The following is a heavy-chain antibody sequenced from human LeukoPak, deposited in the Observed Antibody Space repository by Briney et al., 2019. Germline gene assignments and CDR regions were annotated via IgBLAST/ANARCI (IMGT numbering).Heavy chain of an antibody. D-gene: IGHD5-12*01. CDR1: GGFIRSLGYS. Sequence: SETLSLTCSVSGGFIRSLGYSWGWIRQPPGKGLEWIASMYYTGTTYYNPSLKSRFTMSVDTSKNHFSLTLTSVTAADTAVFYCARSVSAYAGRGWFDPWGQGTLVTVSS. CDR3: ARSVSAYAGRGWFDP. CDR2: MYYTGTT. V-gene: IGHV4-39*07. J-gene: IGHJ5*02.